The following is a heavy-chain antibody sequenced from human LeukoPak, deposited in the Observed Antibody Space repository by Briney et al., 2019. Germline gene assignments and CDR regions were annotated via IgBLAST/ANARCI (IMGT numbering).Heavy chain of an antibody. J-gene: IGHJ5*02. CDR1: GGTFSSYA. D-gene: IGHD1-26*01. Sequence: SVKVSCKASGGTFSSYAISWVRQAPGQGLEWVGRIIPILGIANYAQKFQGRVTITADKSTSTAYMELSSLRSEDTAVYYCASFKGIVGAGPRFDPWGQGTLVTVSS. CDR3: ASFKGIVGAGPRFDP. CDR2: IIPILGIA. V-gene: IGHV1-69*04.